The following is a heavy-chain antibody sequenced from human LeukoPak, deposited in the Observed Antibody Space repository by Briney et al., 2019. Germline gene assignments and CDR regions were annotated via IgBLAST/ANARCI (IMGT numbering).Heavy chain of an antibody. Sequence: ASVKVSCKASGYTFTSYGINWVRQAPGQGLEWMGWISAYNGSTNFAQKVQGRVTMTTDTSTSTAYMELSSLRSEDTAVYYCARDDSVYCGGDCLYYFDYWGQGTLVTVSS. J-gene: IGHJ4*02. V-gene: IGHV1-18*01. CDR1: GYTFTSYG. CDR3: ARDDSVYCGGDCLYYFDY. CDR2: ISAYNGST. D-gene: IGHD2-21*02.